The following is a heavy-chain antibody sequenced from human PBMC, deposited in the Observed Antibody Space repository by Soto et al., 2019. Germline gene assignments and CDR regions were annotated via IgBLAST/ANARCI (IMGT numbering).Heavy chain of an antibody. Sequence: ASVKVSCKASGYTFTGYYMRWVRQAPGQGLEWMGWINPNSGGTNYAQKFQGWVTMTRDTSISTAYMELSRLRSDDTAVYYCARDLGDSSGYYLFASDYWGQGTLVTVSS. CDR1: GYTFTGYY. CDR3: ARDLGDSSGYYLFASDY. V-gene: IGHV1-2*04. D-gene: IGHD3-22*01. CDR2: INPNSGGT. J-gene: IGHJ4*02.